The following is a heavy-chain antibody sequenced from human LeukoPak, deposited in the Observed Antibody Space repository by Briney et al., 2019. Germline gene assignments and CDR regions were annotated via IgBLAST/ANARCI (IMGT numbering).Heavy chain of an antibody. V-gene: IGHV1-3*01. D-gene: IGHD3-9*01. J-gene: IGHJ4*02. CDR2: INAGNGKT. Sequence: ASVKVSCKASGYTFTNYAVHWVRQAPGQRLEWMGWINAGNGKTNYSQRFQGRVTLTRDTSASTVYMGLRSLRSEDTAVYYCARGYYDLLTGHVVTYYFDYWGQGTLVTVSS. CDR3: ARGYYDLLTGHVVTYYFDY. CDR1: GYTFTNYA.